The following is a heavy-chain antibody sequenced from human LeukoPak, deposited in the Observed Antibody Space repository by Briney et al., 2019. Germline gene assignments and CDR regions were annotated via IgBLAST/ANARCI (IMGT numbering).Heavy chain of an antibody. D-gene: IGHD3-10*01. V-gene: IGHV3-23*01. CDR3: AKISLWFGEGDDF. CDR2: ISGSGGTT. J-gene: IGHJ4*02. Sequence: GGSLRLSCAGSEFTFRSYAMSWVRQAPGKGLEWVSGISGSGGTTNYADFVKGRFTISRDNSKNMLYLQMNSLRAEDTAIYYCAKISLWFGEGDDFWGQGTLVTVSS. CDR1: EFTFRSYA.